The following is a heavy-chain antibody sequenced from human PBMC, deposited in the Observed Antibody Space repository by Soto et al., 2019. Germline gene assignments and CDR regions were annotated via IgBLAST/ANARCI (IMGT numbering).Heavy chain of an antibody. Sequence: PGESLKISCKGSGYSFTNYWIGWVRQKPGKGLEWMGTIFPGDSDTRYSPSFQGQVTISADMSTSTAYLQWSSLKASDTAMYYCARQAMVRGVINYGMDVWGQGTTVTVSS. CDR1: GYSFTNYW. CDR2: IFPGDSDT. V-gene: IGHV5-51*01. D-gene: IGHD3-10*01. CDR3: ARQAMVRGVINYGMDV. J-gene: IGHJ6*02.